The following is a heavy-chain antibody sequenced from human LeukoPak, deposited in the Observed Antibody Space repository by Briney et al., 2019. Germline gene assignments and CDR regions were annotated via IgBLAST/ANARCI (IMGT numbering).Heavy chain of an antibody. CDR3: ARSWTRYTPDY. D-gene: IGHD6-13*01. CDR1: GGSISSYY. V-gene: IGHV4-59*01. Sequence: SETLSLTCAVSGGSISSYYWSWIRQPPGKGLEWIGYIYYSGSTNYNPSLKSRVTISVDTSKNQFSLKLSSVTAADTAVYYCARSWTRYTPDYWGQGTLVTVSS. CDR2: IYYSGST. J-gene: IGHJ4*02.